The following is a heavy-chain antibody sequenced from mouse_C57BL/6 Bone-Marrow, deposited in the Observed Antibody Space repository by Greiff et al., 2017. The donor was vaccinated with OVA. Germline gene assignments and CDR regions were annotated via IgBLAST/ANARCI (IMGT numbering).Heavy chain of an antibody. V-gene: IGHV1-81*01. CDR3: ARDATHWYFDV. Sequence: QVQLQQSGAELARPGASVKLSCKASGYTFTSYGISWVKQRTGQGLEWIGVIYPRSGNTYYNEKFKGKATLTADKSSSPAYMELRSLTSEDSAVYFCARDATHWYFDVWGTGTTVTVSS. J-gene: IGHJ1*03. CDR2: IYPRSGNT. CDR1: GYTFTSYG.